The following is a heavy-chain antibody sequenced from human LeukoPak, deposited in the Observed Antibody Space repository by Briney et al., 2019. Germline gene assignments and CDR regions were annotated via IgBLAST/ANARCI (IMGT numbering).Heavy chain of an antibody. V-gene: IGHV4-38-2*02. CDR2: IYHSGNT. CDR3: ARVFYDTSGPNFDY. CDR1: GGSISSYY. J-gene: IGHJ4*02. Sequence: KASETLSLTCTVSGGSISSYYWSWIRQPPGKGLEWIASIYHSGNTYYNPSLKSRVTISVDTSKNQFSLKLNSVTAADTAVYYCARVFYDTSGPNFDYWGQGTLVTVSS. D-gene: IGHD3-22*01.